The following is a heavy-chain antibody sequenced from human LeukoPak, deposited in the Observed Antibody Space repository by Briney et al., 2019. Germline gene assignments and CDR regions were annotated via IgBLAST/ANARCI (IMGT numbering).Heavy chain of an antibody. Sequence: ASVKVSCKASGYTFTGYYMHWVRQAPGQGLEWMGWINPNSGGTNYAQKSQGWVTMTRDTSISTAYMELSRLRSDDTAVYYCARDRAPQHYYYDSSGPGFDPWGQGTLVTVSS. CDR2: INPNSGGT. CDR1: GYTFTGYY. CDR3: ARDRAPQHYYYDSSGPGFDP. V-gene: IGHV1-2*04. D-gene: IGHD3-22*01. J-gene: IGHJ5*02.